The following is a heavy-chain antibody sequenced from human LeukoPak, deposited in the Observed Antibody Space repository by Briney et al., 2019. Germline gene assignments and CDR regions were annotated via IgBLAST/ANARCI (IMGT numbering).Heavy chain of an antibody. CDR1: GASISSSGYF. V-gene: IGHV4-39*01. CDR2: LHYTGST. J-gene: IGHJ4*02. CDR3: ARGADSSGYYSIFYFDY. D-gene: IGHD3-22*01. Sequence: SETLSLTCTVSGASISSSGYFWGWIRQPPGKGLEWIGSLHYTGSTYYNPSLKSRVTITADTSKNQFSLNVGSVTATDKAVYYCARGADSSGYYSIFYFDYWGQGTLVTVSS.